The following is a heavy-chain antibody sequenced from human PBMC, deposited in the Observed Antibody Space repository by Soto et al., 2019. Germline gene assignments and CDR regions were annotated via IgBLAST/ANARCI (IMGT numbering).Heavy chain of an antibody. D-gene: IGHD2-21*01. CDR1: GGSFSGYY. CDR3: ARGQYCGGDCYSSTEGYYYMDV. Sequence: SETLSLTCAVYGGSFSGYYWSWIRQPPGKGLEWIGEINHSGSTNYNPSLKSRVTISVDTSKNQFSLKLSSVTAADTAVYYCARGQYCGGDCYSSTEGYYYMDVWGEGTTVTVSS. J-gene: IGHJ6*03. V-gene: IGHV4-34*01. CDR2: INHSGST.